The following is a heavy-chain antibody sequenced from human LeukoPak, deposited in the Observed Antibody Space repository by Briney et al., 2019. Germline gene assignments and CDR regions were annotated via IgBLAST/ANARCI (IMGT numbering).Heavy chain of an antibody. J-gene: IGHJ4*02. V-gene: IGHV4-61*02. Sequence: SETLSLTCEVSGDSISSGSYYWTWIRQPAGKGLEWIGRIYSSGGTTYNPSLKSRVTISLDTSKNQFSLKLISVTAADTAVYYCARRNTMVRGVIPQRGRFDYWGQGTLVTVSS. CDR1: GDSISSGSYY. CDR3: ARRNTMVRGVIPQRGRFDY. CDR2: IYSSGGT. D-gene: IGHD3-10*01.